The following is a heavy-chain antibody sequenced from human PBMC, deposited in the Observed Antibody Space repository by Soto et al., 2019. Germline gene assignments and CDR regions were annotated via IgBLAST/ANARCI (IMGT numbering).Heavy chain of an antibody. CDR1: GFSFSNSA. CDR2: IGGSGDIT. J-gene: IGHJ4*02. CDR3: AKVPQWVLRYHDWFFDY. V-gene: IGHV3-23*01. Sequence: EVQLLESGGGLVQPGGSLRLSCAVSGFSFSNSAMTWVRQAPGKGLEWVSGIGGSGDITYNTDSVKGRFAISRDTSKNVFYLQMMSLRAEDPAVYYCAKVPQWVLRYHDWFFDYWGQGTLVTVSS. D-gene: IGHD3-9*01.